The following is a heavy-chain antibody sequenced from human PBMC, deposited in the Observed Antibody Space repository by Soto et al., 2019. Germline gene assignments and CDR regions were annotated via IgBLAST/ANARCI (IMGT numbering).Heavy chain of an antibody. CDR3: ARVGQTEVFDY. CDR1: GFTFSSYS. J-gene: IGHJ4*02. D-gene: IGHD3-16*01. CDR2: ISSSSSTI. V-gene: IGHV3-48*01. Sequence: EVQLVESGGGLVQPGGSLRLSCAASGFTFSSYSRNWVRQAPGKGLEWVSYISSSSSTIYYADSVKGRFTISRDNAKNSLYLQMNSLRAEDTAVYYCARVGQTEVFDYWGQGTLVTVSS.